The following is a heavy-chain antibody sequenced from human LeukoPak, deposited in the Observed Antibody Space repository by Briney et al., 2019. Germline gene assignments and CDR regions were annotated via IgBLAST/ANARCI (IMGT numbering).Heavy chain of an antibody. J-gene: IGHJ5*02. Sequence: GGSLRLSCAASGFTFSSYAMHWVRQAPGKGLEWVAVISYDGSNKYYADSVKGRFTISRDNSKNTLYLQMNSLRAEDTAVYYCARDEEGTYYYGSGSTKFDPWGQGTLVTVSS. D-gene: IGHD3-10*01. CDR2: ISYDGSNK. CDR3: ARDEEGTYYYGSGSTKFDP. V-gene: IGHV3-30*04. CDR1: GFTFSSYA.